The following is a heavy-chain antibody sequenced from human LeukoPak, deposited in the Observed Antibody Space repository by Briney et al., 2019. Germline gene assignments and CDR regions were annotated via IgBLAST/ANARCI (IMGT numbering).Heavy chain of an antibody. Sequence: GGSLRLSCAASGLTFSTYAMSWVRQALGKGLEWVSSISGSGGGTYYADSVKGRFTISRDNSKNSLFLQMNNLRAEDTAVYYCSKRGAYYFDYWGQGTLVTVSS. V-gene: IGHV3-23*01. CDR3: SKRGAYYFDY. J-gene: IGHJ4*02. D-gene: IGHD1-26*01. CDR2: ISGSGGGT. CDR1: GLTFSTYA.